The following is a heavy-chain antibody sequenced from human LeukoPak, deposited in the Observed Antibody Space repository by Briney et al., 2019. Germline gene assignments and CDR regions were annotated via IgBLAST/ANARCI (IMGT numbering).Heavy chain of an antibody. D-gene: IGHD5-18*01. CDR2: IYYSGGT. CDR1: GGSISSSSYY. Sequence: NPSETLSLTCTVSGGSISSSSYYWGWIRQPPGKGLEWIGSIYYSGGTYYNPSLKSRVTISVDTSKNQFSLKLSSVTATDTAVYYCARVTAMVQLYYYYYMDVWGKGTTVTISS. V-gene: IGHV4-39*01. J-gene: IGHJ6*03. CDR3: ARVTAMVQLYYYYYMDV.